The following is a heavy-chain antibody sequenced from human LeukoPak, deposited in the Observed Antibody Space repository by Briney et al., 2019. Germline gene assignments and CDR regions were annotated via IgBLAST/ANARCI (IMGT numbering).Heavy chain of an antibody. CDR3: ARDRSRSGYYSYYFDY. CDR1: RYTFTSYY. Sequence: GASVKVSCKASRYTFTSYYMHWVRQAPGQGLEWMGIINPSGGSTSYAQKFQGRVTMTRDTSTSTVYMELSSLRSEDTAVYYCARDRSRSGYYSYYFDYWGQGTLVTVSS. J-gene: IGHJ4*02. D-gene: IGHD3-3*01. CDR2: INPSGGST. V-gene: IGHV1-46*01.